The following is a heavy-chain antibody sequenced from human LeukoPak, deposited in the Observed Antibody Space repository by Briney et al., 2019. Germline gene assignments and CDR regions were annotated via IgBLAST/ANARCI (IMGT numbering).Heavy chain of an antibody. D-gene: IGHD3-22*01. CDR3: AGGDGSGYYHDY. J-gene: IGHJ4*02. Sequence: SETLSLTCTVSGYSISSGYYWGWIRQPPGKGLEWTGSIYHSGSTYYNPSLKSRVTISVDTSKNQFSLKLSSVTAADTAVYYCAGGDGSGYYHDYWGQGTLVTVSS. CDR2: IYHSGST. V-gene: IGHV4-38-2*02. CDR1: GYSISSGYY.